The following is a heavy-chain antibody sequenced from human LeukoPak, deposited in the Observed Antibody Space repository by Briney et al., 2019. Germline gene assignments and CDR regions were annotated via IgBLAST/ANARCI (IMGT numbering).Heavy chain of an antibody. Sequence: GGSLRLSCAASGFTFSSYEMNWVRQAPGKGLEWVSYISSSGSTIYYADSVKGRFTISRDNAKNSLYLQMNSLRAEDTAVYYCARAGVLRFLEWFQSGAFDIWGQGTMVTVSS. J-gene: IGHJ3*02. D-gene: IGHD3-3*01. CDR2: ISSSGSTI. CDR3: ARAGVLRFLEWFQSGAFDI. CDR1: GFTFSSYE. V-gene: IGHV3-48*03.